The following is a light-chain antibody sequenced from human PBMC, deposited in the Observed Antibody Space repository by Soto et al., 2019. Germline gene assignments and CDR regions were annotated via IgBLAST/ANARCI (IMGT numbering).Light chain of an antibody. CDR3: SSYTSKRSWV. J-gene: IGLJ3*02. CDR2: EVT. CDR1: SSDVGSDNR. V-gene: IGLV2-14*01. Sequence: QSALTQPASVTGSPGQSITISCTGTSSDVGSDNRVSWYQQYPNTAPKLIIYEVTNRPSGVSDRFSGSKSGNTASLTISGLQPEDEANYYCSSYTSKRSWVFGGGTKLTVL.